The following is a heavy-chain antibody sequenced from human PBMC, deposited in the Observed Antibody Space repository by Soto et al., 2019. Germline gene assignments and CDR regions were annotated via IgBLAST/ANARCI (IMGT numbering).Heavy chain of an antibody. Sequence: GESLKISCKGSGYSFTSYWISWVRQMPGKGLEWMGRIDPSDSYTNYSPSSQGHVTISADKSISTAYLQWSSLKASDTAMYYCARHRRGSYGAFDIWGQGTMVTVS. CDR3: ARHRRGSYGAFDI. J-gene: IGHJ3*02. CDR2: IDPSDSYT. V-gene: IGHV5-10-1*01. D-gene: IGHD1-26*01. CDR1: GYSFTSYW.